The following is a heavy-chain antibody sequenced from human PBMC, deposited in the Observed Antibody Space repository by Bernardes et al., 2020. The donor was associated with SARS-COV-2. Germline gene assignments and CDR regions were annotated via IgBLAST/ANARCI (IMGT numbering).Heavy chain of an antibody. V-gene: IGHV3-74*01. Sequence: GSLRLSCAASGFTFSSYWMHWVRQAPGKGLVWVSRINSDGSSTSYADSVKGRFTISRDNAKNTLYLQMNSLRAEDTAVYYCARINCGGDCFFDYWGQGTLVTVSS. D-gene: IGHD2-21*02. CDR1: GFTFSSYW. CDR3: ARINCGGDCFFDY. CDR2: INSDGSST. J-gene: IGHJ4*02.